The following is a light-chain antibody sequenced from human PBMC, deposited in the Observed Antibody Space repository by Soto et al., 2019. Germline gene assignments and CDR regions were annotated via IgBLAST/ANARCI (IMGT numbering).Light chain of an antibody. CDR2: DIT. V-gene: IGLV2-14*01. J-gene: IGLJ1*01. CDR3: VSFTTSSSYG. CDR1: SSDVGAYIY. Sequence: QSALTQPASVSGSPGQSITISCTGTSSDVGAYIYVSWYQQHLGKAPKLMIYDITNRPSGVSNRFSGSKSGNTASLTISGLQAEDEADYYCVSFTTSSSYGFGTGTKLTVL.